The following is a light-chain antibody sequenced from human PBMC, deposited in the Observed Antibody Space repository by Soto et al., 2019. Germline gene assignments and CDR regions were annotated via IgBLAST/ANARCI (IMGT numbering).Light chain of an antibody. CDR1: TGDVTSGHF. CDR2: ETS. V-gene: IGLV7-46*01. J-gene: IGLJ3*02. Sequence: QAVVTQESSLTVSPGGTVTLTCGSSTGDVTSGHFPYWFQQKPGQAPRTLIYETSNRRPWTPARFSGSLLGGRAALTLEGAQPEDGADYCCLFSYGGPRVFGGGTKLTVL. CDR3: LFSYGGPRV.